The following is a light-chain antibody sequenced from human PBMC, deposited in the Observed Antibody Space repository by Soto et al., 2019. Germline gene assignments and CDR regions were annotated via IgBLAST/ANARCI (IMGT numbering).Light chain of an antibody. CDR2: DVS. J-gene: IGLJ1*01. CDR3: DSYASRRADV. CDR1: SSDVGGYND. V-gene: IGLV2-14*03. Sequence: QSALTQPASVSGSPGQSITISCTGTSSDVGGYNDVSWYQHQSGKAPKLIILDVSYRPSGVSKGVSGSKSGYTAALTISRRQAEDEADYYCDSYASRRADVFGIGTKLTVL.